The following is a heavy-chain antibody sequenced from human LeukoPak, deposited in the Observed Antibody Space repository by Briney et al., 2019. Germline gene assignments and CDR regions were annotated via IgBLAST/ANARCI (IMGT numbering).Heavy chain of an antibody. CDR2: ISAYNGNT. V-gene: IGHV1-18*04. Sequence: ASVKVSFKGSGYTFTIYGISWVRQAPGQGGEGMGWISAYNGNTNYAQKLQGRVTMTTDTSTSTAYMELSSLRSDDTAVYYCARSIAVAGYYFDYWGQGTLVTVSS. D-gene: IGHD6-19*01. CDR1: GYTFTIYG. J-gene: IGHJ4*02. CDR3: ARSIAVAGYYFDY.